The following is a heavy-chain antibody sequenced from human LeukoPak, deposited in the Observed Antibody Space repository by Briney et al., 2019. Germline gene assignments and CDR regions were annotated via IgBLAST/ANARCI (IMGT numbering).Heavy chain of an antibody. CDR3: AKDRGRDNWFDP. CDR2: ISGSGGST. V-gene: IGHV3-23*01. CDR1: GVTISKYW. Sequence: PGGSLRLSCAASGVTISKYWMTWVRQAPGKGLEWVSAISGSGGSTYYADSVKGRFTISRDNSKNTLYLQMNSLRAEDTAVYYCAKDRGRDNWFDPWGQGTLVTVSS. J-gene: IGHJ5*02.